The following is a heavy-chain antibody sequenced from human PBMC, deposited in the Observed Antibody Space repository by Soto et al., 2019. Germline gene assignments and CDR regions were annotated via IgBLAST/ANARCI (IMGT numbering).Heavy chain of an antibody. CDR2: ISYDGSNK. CDR1: GFTFSSYA. V-gene: IGHV3-30-3*01. J-gene: IGHJ1*01. Sequence: TWGSLRLSCAASGFTFSSYAMHWVRQAPGKGLEWVAVISYDGSNKYYADSVKGRFTISRDNSKNMLHLQMNSLRAEDTAVYYCARNYYDSSGYYYERYFQHWGQGTLVTVSS. CDR3: ARNYYDSSGYYYERYFQH. D-gene: IGHD3-22*01.